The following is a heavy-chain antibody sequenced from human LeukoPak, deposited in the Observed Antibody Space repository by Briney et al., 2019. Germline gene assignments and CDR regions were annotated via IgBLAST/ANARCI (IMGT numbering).Heavy chain of an antibody. V-gene: IGHV3-48*03. Sequence: PGRSLRLSCAVSGFTFSSYEMNWVRHAPGKGLEWDSYIGTSDSSTYYVDSVKGRFTISRDNAKNSLYLQMNSLRAEDTAVYYCARYGDSSVYYSADAFDIWGQGTMVTVSS. CDR2: IGTSDSST. CDR1: GFTFSSYE. CDR3: ARYGDSSVYYSADAFDI. D-gene: IGHD3-22*01. J-gene: IGHJ3*02.